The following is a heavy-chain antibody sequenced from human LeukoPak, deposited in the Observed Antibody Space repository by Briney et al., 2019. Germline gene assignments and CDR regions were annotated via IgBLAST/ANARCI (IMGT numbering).Heavy chain of an antibody. J-gene: IGHJ5*02. Sequence: GGSLGLSCAASGFTFSSYSMNWVRQAPGKGLEWVSSISSSSSYIYYADSVKGRFTISRDNAKNSLYLQMNSLRAEDTAVYYCARSGDGGYRGDWFDPWGQGTLVTVSS. CDR3: ARSGDGGYRGDWFDP. V-gene: IGHV3-21*01. CDR1: GFTFSSYS. CDR2: ISSSSSYI. D-gene: IGHD5-12*01.